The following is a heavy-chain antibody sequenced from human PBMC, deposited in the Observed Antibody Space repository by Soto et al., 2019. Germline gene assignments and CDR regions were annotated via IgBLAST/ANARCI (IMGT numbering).Heavy chain of an antibody. CDR3: ARTGDFDY. CDR1: GGSISSYY. V-gene: IGHV4-59*01. Sequence: SETLSLTCTVSGGSISSYYWSWIRQPPGKGLEWIGYIYYSGSTSYNPSLKSPVTISVDTSKNQFSLKLSSVTAADTAVYYCARTGDFDYWGQGTLVTVSS. J-gene: IGHJ4*02. CDR2: IYYSGST. D-gene: IGHD3-10*01.